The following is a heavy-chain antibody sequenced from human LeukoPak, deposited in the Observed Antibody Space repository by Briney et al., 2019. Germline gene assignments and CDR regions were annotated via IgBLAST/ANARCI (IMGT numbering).Heavy chain of an antibody. CDR3: ASRAPSAVYFDL. CDR1: GRSISSGCYE. V-gene: IGHV4-31*03. CDR2: IYYSWCT. J-gene: IGHJ2*01. Sequence: SETLSLTCTVAGRSISSGCYEWAWLREQGGKGLECIDYIYYSWCTFHTPSLTSRVTLSEDAPKNQFSLKSTSVTAADPAVYYCASRAPSAVYFDLWGRGTLVSVSS.